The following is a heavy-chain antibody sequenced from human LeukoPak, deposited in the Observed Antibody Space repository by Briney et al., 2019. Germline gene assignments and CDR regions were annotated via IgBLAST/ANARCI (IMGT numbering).Heavy chain of an antibody. CDR3: ASVKITMIRANWLDS. J-gene: IGHJ5*01. Sequence: TLSLTFTVSGGSISSGDYSWTWVRQHPGKDLEFLGCIYYTGNTYSNPFLMGRLTLTVDTSNNQFSLRLSSVTAADTAVYYCASVKITMIRANWLDSWGQGTLVTVSS. V-gene: IGHV4-31*03. CDR1: GGSISSGDYS. CDR2: IYYTGNT. D-gene: IGHD3-10*01.